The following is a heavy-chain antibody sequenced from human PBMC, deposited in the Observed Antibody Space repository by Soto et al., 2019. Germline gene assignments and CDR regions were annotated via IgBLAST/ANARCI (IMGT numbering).Heavy chain of an antibody. J-gene: IGHJ6*02. D-gene: IGHD3-3*01. CDR1: GFTFSSYA. Sequence: GGSLRLSCAASGFTFSSYAMHWVRQAPGKGLEWVAVISYDGSNKYYADSVKGRFTISRDNSKNTLYLQMNSLRAEDTAVYYCARGDSRFLEWLLSYYYYYGTDVWGQGTTVTVSS. CDR2: ISYDGSNK. CDR3: ARGDSRFLEWLLSYYYYYGTDV. V-gene: IGHV3-30-3*01.